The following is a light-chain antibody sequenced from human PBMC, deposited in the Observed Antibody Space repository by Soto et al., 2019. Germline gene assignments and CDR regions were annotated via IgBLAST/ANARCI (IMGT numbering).Light chain of an antibody. CDR3: QQYNCWPST. Sequence: EIVMTQSPATLSVSPGETATLSCRASQSVSRNLAWCQQRPGQAPTLLIYDASTRADGIPAWVSGGGSGTEFTLNISTLKSEDLPVYYCQQYNCWPSTFGQGTKVEI. CDR1: QSVSRN. V-gene: IGKV3-15*01. CDR2: DAS. J-gene: IGKJ2*02.